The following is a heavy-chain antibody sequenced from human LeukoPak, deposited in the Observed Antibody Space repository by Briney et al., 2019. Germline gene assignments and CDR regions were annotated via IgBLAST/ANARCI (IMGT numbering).Heavy chain of an antibody. CDR3: AKLRGSNGARRYYFDY. Sequence: GGSLRLACAASGFTFSSFSMNWVRQAPGKGLEWVSSISSSSSYIYYADSVKGRFTISRDNAKNSLYLQMNSLRAEDTAVYYCAKLRGSNGARRYYFDYWGQGTQVTVSS. CDR1: GFTFSSFS. D-gene: IGHD1-26*01. J-gene: IGHJ4*02. V-gene: IGHV3-21*01. CDR2: ISSSSSYI.